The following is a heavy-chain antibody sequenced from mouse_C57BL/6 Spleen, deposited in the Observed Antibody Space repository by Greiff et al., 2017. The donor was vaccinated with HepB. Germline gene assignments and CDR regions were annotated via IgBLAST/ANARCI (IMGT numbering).Heavy chain of an antibody. Sequence: QVQLQQPGAELVMPGASVKLSCKASGYTFTSYWMHWVKQRPGQGLEWIGEIDPSDSYTNYNQKFKGKSTLTVDKSSSTAYMQLSSLTSEDSAVYYCARRDTLWGFAYWGQGTLVTVSA. CDR3: ARRDTLWGFAY. V-gene: IGHV1-69*01. D-gene: IGHD1-1*01. CDR1: GYTFTSYW. J-gene: IGHJ3*01. CDR2: IDPSDSYT.